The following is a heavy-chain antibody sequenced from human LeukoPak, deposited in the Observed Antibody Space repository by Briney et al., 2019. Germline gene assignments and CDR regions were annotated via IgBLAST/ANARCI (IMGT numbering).Heavy chain of an antibody. J-gene: IGHJ3*02. CDR2: ISYDGSNK. Sequence: PGGSLRLSCAASGFTFSSYGMAWVRQAPGKGLEWGAVISYDGSNKYYADSVKGRFTISRDNSKNTLYLQMNSLRAEDTAVYYCAKDPDPTGSYFWDWGGHAFDIWGQGTMVTVSS. CDR1: GFTFSSYG. D-gene: IGHD1-26*01. V-gene: IGHV3-30*18. CDR3: AKDPDPTGSYFWDWGGHAFDI.